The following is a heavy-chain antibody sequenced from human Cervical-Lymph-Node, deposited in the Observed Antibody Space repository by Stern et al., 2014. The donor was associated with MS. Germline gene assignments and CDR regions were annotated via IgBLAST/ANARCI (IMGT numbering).Heavy chain of an antibody. CDR2: IQHSGTT. CDR1: DGSMTSNSW. Sequence: VQLVESGPGLLMPSGTLSLTCAVFDGSMTSNSWWSWVRQSPGKGLEWIGDIQHSGTTNYNPSLKSRVTMSVDKSKNHFSLDLTSVTAADTAVYYCAKGSIRTGWPYFFDYWGQGTLVTVSS. D-gene: IGHD6-19*01. V-gene: IGHV4-4*02. CDR3: AKGSIRTGWPYFFDY. J-gene: IGHJ4*02.